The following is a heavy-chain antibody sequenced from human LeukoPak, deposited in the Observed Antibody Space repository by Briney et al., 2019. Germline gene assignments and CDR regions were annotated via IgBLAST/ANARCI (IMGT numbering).Heavy chain of an antibody. J-gene: IGHJ1*01. D-gene: IGHD6-13*01. Sequence: SETLSLTCAVYGGSFSGYYWSWIRQPPGKGLEWIGEINHSGSTNYNPSLKSRVTISVDTSKNQFSLKLSSVTAADTAVYYCARGLIAAAGTLAEYFQHWGQGTLVTVSS. CDR3: ARGLIAAAGTLAEYFQH. CDR1: GGSFSGYY. CDR2: INHSGST. V-gene: IGHV4-34*01.